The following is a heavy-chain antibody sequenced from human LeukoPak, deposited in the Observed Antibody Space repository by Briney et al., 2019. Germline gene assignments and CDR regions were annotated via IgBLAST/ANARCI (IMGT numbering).Heavy chain of an antibody. Sequence: GGSLRLSCAASGFPFSSFGMHWVRQAPGRGLEWVAVLSYDGSIQYYAESVKGRFTISRDNSKNTLYLQMNSLRAEDTAVCYCAKPPYDSSGYYQSTFDYWGQGTLVTVSS. J-gene: IGHJ4*02. CDR1: GFPFSSFG. D-gene: IGHD3-22*01. V-gene: IGHV3-30*18. CDR2: LSYDGSIQ. CDR3: AKPPYDSSGYYQSTFDY.